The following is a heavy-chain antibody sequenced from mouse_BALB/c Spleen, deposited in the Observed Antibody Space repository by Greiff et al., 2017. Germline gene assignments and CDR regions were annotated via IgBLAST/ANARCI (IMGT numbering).Heavy chain of an antibody. J-gene: IGHJ2*01. CDR1: GYSFTGYN. Sequence: QLQESGPELEKPGASVKISCKASGYSFTGYNMNWVKQSNGKSLEWIGNIDPYYGGTSYNQKFKGKATLTVDKSSSIAYMQLKSLTSEDSAVYYCARGDKLTGTYYFDYWGQGTTLTVSS. D-gene: IGHD4-1*01. V-gene: IGHV1-39*01. CDR2: IDPYYGGT. CDR3: ARGDKLTGTYYFDY.